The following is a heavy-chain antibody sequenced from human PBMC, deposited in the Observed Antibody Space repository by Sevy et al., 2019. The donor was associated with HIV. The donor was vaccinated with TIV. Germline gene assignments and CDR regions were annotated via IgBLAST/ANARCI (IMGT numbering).Heavy chain of an antibody. J-gene: IGHJ6*02. CDR1: GFTFSSYW. Sequence: GGSLRLSCAASGFTFSSYWMSWVRQAPGKGLEWVANIKQDGSEKYYVDSVKGRFTISRDNAKNSLVLQMNSLRAEDTAVYYCARVESYDFWSGYSPIYYYYYGMDVWGQGTTVTVSS. V-gene: IGHV3-7*03. D-gene: IGHD3-3*01. CDR2: IKQDGSEK. CDR3: ARVESYDFWSGYSPIYYYYYGMDV.